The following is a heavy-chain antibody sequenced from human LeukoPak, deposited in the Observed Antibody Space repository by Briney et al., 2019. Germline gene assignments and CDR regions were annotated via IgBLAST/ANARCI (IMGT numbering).Heavy chain of an antibody. J-gene: IGHJ6*02. CDR3: AKTYYDILTGYHYYYGMDV. D-gene: IGHD3-9*01. CDR2: IPLDGSNK. V-gene: IGHV3-30*18. CDR1: GSTLRTNG. Sequence: GGSLRPSCQASGSTLRTNGMHWVGQPQGKGLEWVPVIPLDGSNKYYADSVKGRFTISRDNSKNTLYLQMNSLRAEDTAVYYCAKTYYDILTGYHYYYGMDVWGQGTTVTVSS.